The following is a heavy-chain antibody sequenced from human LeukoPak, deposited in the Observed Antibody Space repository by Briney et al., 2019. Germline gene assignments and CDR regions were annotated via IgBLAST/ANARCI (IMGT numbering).Heavy chain of an antibody. CDR1: GGSVSGYY. CDR3: ARVGALITIFGVVSD. J-gene: IGHJ4*02. D-gene: IGHD3-3*01. CDR2: IYYSGST. V-gene: IGHV4-30-4*08. Sequence: PSETLSLTCVVSGGSVSGYYWGWIRQPPGKGLEWIGYIYYSGSTYYNPSLKSRVTISVDTSKNQFSLKLSSVTAADTAVYYCARVGALITIFGVVSDWGQGTLVTVSS.